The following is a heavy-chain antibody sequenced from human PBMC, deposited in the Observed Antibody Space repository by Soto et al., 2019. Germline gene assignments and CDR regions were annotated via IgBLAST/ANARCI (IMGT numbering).Heavy chain of an antibody. V-gene: IGHV1-69*12. CDR2: IIPIFGTA. CDR3: ARGEDIVLVPAAMLRLYRDNYYYYYGMDV. J-gene: IGHJ6*02. Sequence: QVQLVQSGAEVKKPGSSVKVSCKASGGTFSSYAISWVRQAPGQGLEWMGGIIPIFGTANYAKKFQGRVTITADESTSTAYMELSSLRSEDTAVYYCARGEDIVLVPAAMLRLYRDNYYYYYGMDVWGQGTTVTVSS. D-gene: IGHD2-2*01. CDR1: GGTFSSYA.